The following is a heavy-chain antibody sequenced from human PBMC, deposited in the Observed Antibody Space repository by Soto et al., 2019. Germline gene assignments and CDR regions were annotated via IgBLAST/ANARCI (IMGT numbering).Heavy chain of an antibody. J-gene: IGHJ4*02. CDR1: GFTFSSYL. V-gene: IGHV3-7*01. Sequence: RGSLRLSCAASGFTFSSYLMSWVRQAPGKGLEWVANIKIDGSEKYYVDSVKGRFTISRDNAKNSLYLQMNSLRAEDTAVYYCARDRGRSSSGSTRLFDYWGQGT. D-gene: IGHD6-13*01. CDR3: ARDRGRSSSGSTRLFDY. CDR2: IKIDGSEK.